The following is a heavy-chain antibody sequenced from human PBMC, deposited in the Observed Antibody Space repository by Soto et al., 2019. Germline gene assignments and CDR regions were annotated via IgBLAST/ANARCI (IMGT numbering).Heavy chain of an antibody. Sequence: QVQLQESGPGLVKPSQTLSLICTVSGGSISSGGYYWSWIRQHPGKGLEWIGYIYYSGSTYYNPPLRSRVTISVDTSKNQFSLKLTSVTAADTAVYYCARDVGSYSSGWPYFDYWGQGTLVTVSS. J-gene: IGHJ4*02. CDR2: IYYSGST. D-gene: IGHD6-19*01. CDR3: ARDVGSYSSGWPYFDY. CDR1: GGSISSGGYY. V-gene: IGHV4-31*03.